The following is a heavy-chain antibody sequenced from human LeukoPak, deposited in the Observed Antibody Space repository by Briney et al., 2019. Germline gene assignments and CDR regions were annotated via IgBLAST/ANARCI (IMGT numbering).Heavy chain of an antibody. Sequence: SETLSLTFTVSGGSISSYYWSWIRQPPGKGLEWIGYMYYSGSTNYNPSLKSRVTMSVDTSKNQFSLKLSSVTAADTAMYYCARHGVVDTAMVGYYYYYGMDVWGQGTTVTVSS. J-gene: IGHJ6*02. D-gene: IGHD5-18*01. CDR2: MYYSGST. CDR3: ARHGVVDTAMVGYYYYYGMDV. V-gene: IGHV4-59*08. CDR1: GGSISSYY.